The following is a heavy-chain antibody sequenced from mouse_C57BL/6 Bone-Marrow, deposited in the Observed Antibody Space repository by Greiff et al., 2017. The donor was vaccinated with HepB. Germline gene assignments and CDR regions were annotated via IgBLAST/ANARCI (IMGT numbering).Heavy chain of an antibody. CDR1: GFTFSSYA. CDR2: ISDGGSYT. D-gene: IGHD1-1*01. Sequence: EVQRVESGGGLVKPGGSLKLSCAASGFTFSSYAMSWVRQTPEKRLEWVATISDGGSYTYYPDNVKGRFTISRDNAKNNLYLQMSHLKSEDTAMYYCARDRAVATSFDYWGQGTTLTVSS. V-gene: IGHV5-4*01. J-gene: IGHJ2*01. CDR3: ARDRAVATSFDY.